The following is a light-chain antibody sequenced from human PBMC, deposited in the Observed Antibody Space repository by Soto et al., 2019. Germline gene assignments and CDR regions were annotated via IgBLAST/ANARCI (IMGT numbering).Light chain of an antibody. Sequence: DLQMTQSPSTLSASVGDRVTITCRASQRISSWLAWYQQKPGKAPKLLIYDASSLESGVPSRFSGSGSATDFTLTISILQPDDLATYYFQQYNIYSYTFGQGTKLEIK. CDR1: QRISSW. V-gene: IGKV1-5*01. CDR3: QQYNIYSYT. J-gene: IGKJ2*01. CDR2: DAS.